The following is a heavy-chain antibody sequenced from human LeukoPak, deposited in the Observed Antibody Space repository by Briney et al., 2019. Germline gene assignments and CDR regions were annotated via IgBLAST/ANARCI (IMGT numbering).Heavy chain of an antibody. CDR1: GFTFSSYA. V-gene: IGHV3-23*01. Sequence: GSLRLSCAASGFTFSSYAMSWVRQAPGKGLEWVSAISGSGGSTYYADSVKGRFTISRDNSKNTLYLQMNSLRAEDTAVYYCAKVTPYYDFWSGYPVYFDYWGQGTLVTVSS. CDR2: ISGSGGST. CDR3: AKVTPYYDFWSGYPVYFDY. D-gene: IGHD3-3*01. J-gene: IGHJ4*02.